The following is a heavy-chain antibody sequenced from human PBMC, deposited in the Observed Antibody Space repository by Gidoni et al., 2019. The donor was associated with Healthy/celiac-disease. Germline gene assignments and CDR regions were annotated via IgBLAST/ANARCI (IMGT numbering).Heavy chain of an antibody. CDR1: GFPFSSYS. Sequence: EVQLVESGGGLVKPGGSLRLSGAASGFPFSSYSMNWVRQAPGKGLEWVSSISSSSSYIYYADSVKGRFTISRDNAKNSLYLQMNSLRAEDTAVYDCARDEGEFGGRSYYFDYWGQGTLVTVSS. CDR2: ISSSSSYI. J-gene: IGHJ4*02. D-gene: IGHD6-19*01. V-gene: IGHV3-21*01. CDR3: ARDEGEFGGRSYYFDY.